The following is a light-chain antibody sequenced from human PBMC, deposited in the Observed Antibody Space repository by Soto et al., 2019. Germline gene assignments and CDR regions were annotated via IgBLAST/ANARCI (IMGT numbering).Light chain of an antibody. J-gene: IGKJ1*01. CDR2: DVS. CDR3: QQRYNWPRT. V-gene: IGKV3-11*01. CDR1: EDVGNS. Sequence: DIVLTQSPAILSLSPGERATLSCRASEDVGNSLAWYQQRNGQSPRLLIYDVSNRGTGIPSRFSGSDSGADFTLTISSLEPDDFAIYYCQQRYNWPRTFGQGTRVEI.